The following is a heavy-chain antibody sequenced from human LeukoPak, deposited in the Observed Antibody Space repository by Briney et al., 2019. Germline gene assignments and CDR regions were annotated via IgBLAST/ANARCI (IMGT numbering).Heavy chain of an antibody. Sequence: SETLSLTCAVYGGSFSGYYWSWIRQPPGKGLEWIGEINHSGSTNYNPSLKSRVTISVDTSKNQLSLKLSSVTAADTAVYYCARSTYYYGSGSYYPYYFDYWGQGTLVTVSS. D-gene: IGHD3-10*01. CDR2: INHSGST. CDR3: ARSTYYYGSGSYYPYYFDY. J-gene: IGHJ4*02. CDR1: GGSFSGYY. V-gene: IGHV4-34*01.